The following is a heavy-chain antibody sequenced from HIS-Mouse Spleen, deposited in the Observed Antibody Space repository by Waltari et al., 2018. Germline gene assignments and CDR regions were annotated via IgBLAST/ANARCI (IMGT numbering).Heavy chain of an antibody. CDR1: GFTFGSYG. V-gene: IGHV3-30*18. J-gene: IGHJ4*02. CDR2: ISYDGSNK. CDR3: AKDKHHAFDY. Sequence: QVQLVASGGGVVQPGRFLRLACPASGFTFGSYGIHWVRRAPGKGLEWLAVISYDGSNKYYPDSVKGRFTISRDNSKNTLYLQMNSLRAEDTAVYYCAKDKHHAFDYWGQGTLVTVSS.